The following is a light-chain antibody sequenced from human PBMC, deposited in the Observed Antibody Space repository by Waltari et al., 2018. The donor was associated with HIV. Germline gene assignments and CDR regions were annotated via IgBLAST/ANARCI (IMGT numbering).Light chain of an antibody. CDR3: TSYTSTDTVV. J-gene: IGLJ2*01. CDR2: EVN. CDR1: NSGLLYYNY. V-gene: IGLV2-14*01. Sequence: QSALTQPASVSGSPGQSITISCSGTNSGLLYYNYVSWYQQRPGEAPKLIIFEVNNRPSGVSHRFSGSKSADTASLAISGLQAEDEAFYYCTSYTSTDTVVFGGGTKVTVL.